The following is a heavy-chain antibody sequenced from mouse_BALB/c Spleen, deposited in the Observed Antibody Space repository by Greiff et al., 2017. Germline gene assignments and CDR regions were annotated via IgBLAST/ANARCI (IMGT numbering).Heavy chain of an antibody. D-gene: IGHD1-1*01. J-gene: IGHJ2*01. Sequence: VQLQQSGAELVRPGTSVKVSCKASGYAFTNYLIEWVKQRPGQGLEWIGVINPGSGGTNYNEKFKGKATLTADNSSSTAYMQLSSLTSDDSAVYFCARSTLRYYFDYWGQGTTLTVSS. CDR2: INPGSGGT. CDR1: GYAFTNYL. CDR3: ARSTLRYYFDY. V-gene: IGHV1-54*01.